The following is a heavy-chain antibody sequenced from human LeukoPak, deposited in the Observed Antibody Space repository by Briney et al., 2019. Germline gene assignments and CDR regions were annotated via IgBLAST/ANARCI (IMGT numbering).Heavy chain of an antibody. D-gene: IGHD5-18*01. Sequence: GGSLRLSCAASGFTFNTAVMSWVRQAPGKGLELVSAISGSGESTYYADSVKGRFTISRNNSKNTLYLQMNSLGVGDSAVYYCAKVSGRIQIWPQPFGDGMDVWGQGTLVTVSS. V-gene: IGHV3-23*01. J-gene: IGHJ4*02. CDR1: GFTFNTAV. CDR2: ISGSGEST. CDR3: AKVSGRIQIWPQPFGDGMDV.